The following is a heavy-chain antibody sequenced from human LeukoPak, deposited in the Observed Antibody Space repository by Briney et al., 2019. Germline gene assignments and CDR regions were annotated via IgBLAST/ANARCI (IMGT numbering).Heavy chain of an antibody. V-gene: IGHV4-34*01. CDR1: GSTFSSYW. J-gene: IGHJ6*03. CDR2: INHSGST. CDR3: ASHLTTRYYYMDV. D-gene: IGHD1-14*01. Sequence: PGRSLRLSCAASGSTFSSYWMSWIRQPPGKGLEWIGEINHSGSTNYNPSLKSRVTISVDTSKNQFSLKLSSVTAADTAVYYCASHLTTRYYYMDVWGKGTTVTVSS.